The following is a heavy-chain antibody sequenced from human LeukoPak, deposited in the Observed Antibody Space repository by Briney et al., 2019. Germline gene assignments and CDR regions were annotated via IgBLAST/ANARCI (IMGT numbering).Heavy chain of an antibody. J-gene: IGHJ6*02. Sequence: PSETLSLTCAVYGGSFSGYYWSWIRQPPGKGLEWIGEINHSGSTNYNPSLKSRVTISVDTSKNQFSLKLSSVTAADTAVYYCARVESRYSYGYYYYYGMDVWGQGTTVTVSS. D-gene: IGHD5-18*01. CDR1: GGSFSGYY. V-gene: IGHV4-34*01. CDR3: ARVESRYSYGYYYYYGMDV. CDR2: INHSGST.